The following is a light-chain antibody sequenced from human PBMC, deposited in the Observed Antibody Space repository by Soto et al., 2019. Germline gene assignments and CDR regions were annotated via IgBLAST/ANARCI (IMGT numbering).Light chain of an antibody. V-gene: IGKV2-30*01. CDR3: MQGTS. CDR1: QSLLYSYG. J-gene: IGKJ5*01. Sequence: DVVMTQSPLSLPVTLGQPASISCRSSQSLLYSYGNWFQQRPGQSPRRLIYKVSKRDSGVPDRFSGSGSGTDFTLKISRVEAEDVGVYYCMQGTSFGQGTRLEIK. CDR2: KVS.